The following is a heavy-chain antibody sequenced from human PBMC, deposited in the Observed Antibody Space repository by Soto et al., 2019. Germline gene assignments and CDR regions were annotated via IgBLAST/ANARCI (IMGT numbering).Heavy chain of an antibody. CDR1: GGSISSSSYY. Sequence: PSETLSLTCTVSGGSISSSSYYWGWIRQPPGKGLEWIGSIYYSGSTYYNPSLKSRVTISVDTSKNQFSLKLSSVTAADTAVYYCARGYGRNFDYWGQGTLVTDS. D-gene: IGHD5-18*01. CDR2: IYYSGST. CDR3: ARGYGRNFDY. J-gene: IGHJ4*02. V-gene: IGHV4-39*07.